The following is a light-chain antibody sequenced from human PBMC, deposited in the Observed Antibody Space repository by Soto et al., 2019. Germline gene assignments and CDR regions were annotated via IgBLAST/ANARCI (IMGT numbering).Light chain of an antibody. Sequence: DIQMAQSPSSLSVSFGETFTITCRASQRISTFLNCYQQKPGKAPNLLLYAASSLQSGVPSRFSGSGSGTDFTLTISSLQPEDSATYYCQQANSFPRTFGQGTKVDI. J-gene: IGKJ1*01. V-gene: IGKV1-39*01. CDR2: AAS. CDR3: QQANSFPRT. CDR1: QRISTF.